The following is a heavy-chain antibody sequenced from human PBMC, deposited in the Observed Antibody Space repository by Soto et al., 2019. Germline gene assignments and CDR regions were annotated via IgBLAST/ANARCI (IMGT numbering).Heavy chain of an antibody. V-gene: IGHV3-48*02. CDR1: GFTFSSYS. J-gene: IGHJ4*02. Sequence: EVQLVESGGGLVQPGGSLRLSCAASGFTFSSYSMNWVRQAPGKGLEWVSYISSSSSTIYYADSVKGRFTISRDNAKNSLYLQMKSLRDEDTAVYYCARVRSGRLWFGDDYWGQGTLVTVSS. CDR2: ISSSSSTI. CDR3: ARVRSGRLWFGDDY. D-gene: IGHD3-10*01.